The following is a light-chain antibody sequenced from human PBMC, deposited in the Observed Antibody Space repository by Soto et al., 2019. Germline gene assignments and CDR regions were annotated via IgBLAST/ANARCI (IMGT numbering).Light chain of an antibody. V-gene: IGLV2-18*02. CDR1: SSDVGSNNR. Sequence: QSVLTQPPSVSGSPGQSVAISCTGTSSDVGSNNRVSWYQQPPGSAPKLIIYDVSNRPSGIPDRFSGSKSANTASLTISGLQTEYEADYYCSSYTTSNTYVFGTGTKLTVL. CDR3: SSYTTSNTYV. CDR2: DVS. J-gene: IGLJ1*01.